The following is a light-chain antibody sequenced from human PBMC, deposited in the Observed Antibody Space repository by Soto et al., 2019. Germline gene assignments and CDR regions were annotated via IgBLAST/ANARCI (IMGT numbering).Light chain of an antibody. CDR2: DAS. Sequence: DSFTITCGASHSISSWLAWYQQKPGKAPKLLIYDASSLESGVPSRFSGSGYGTDFSLTISNLQPEDFATYYCQQHDSQPRTFGGGTKVDI. J-gene: IGKJ4*01. CDR3: QQHDSQPRT. CDR1: HSISSW. V-gene: IGKV1-5*01.